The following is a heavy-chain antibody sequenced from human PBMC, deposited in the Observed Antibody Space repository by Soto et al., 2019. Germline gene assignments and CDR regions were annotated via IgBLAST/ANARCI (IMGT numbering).Heavy chain of an antibody. CDR2: IYYSGST. CDR3: VRAPFGWFGPFDP. CDR1: GGSISSGDYY. Sequence: SETLSLTCTVSGGSISSGDYYWSWIRQPPGKGLEWIGYIYYSGSTYYNPSLKSRVTISVDTSKNQFSPKLSSVTAADTAVCYGVRAPFGWFGPFDPGGQGTLVTVYS. V-gene: IGHV4-30-4*01. J-gene: IGHJ5*02. D-gene: IGHD3-10*01.